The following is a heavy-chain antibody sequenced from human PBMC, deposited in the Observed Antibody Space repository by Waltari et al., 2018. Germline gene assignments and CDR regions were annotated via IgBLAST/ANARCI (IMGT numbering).Heavy chain of an antibody. CDR2: ICVRVGST. Sequence: EVQLLESGGGLVQPGGSLRLSCAASGFTFSSYAMSWFRQAPWKGVEWVSAICVRVGSTYDAGSVKGRFTISRDNSKNTLYREMISLRAADTAVYYCAKKGVLWFGERYYFDYWGQGTLVTVSS. CDR3: AKKGVLWFGERYYFDY. D-gene: IGHD3-10*01. J-gene: IGHJ4*02. CDR1: GFTFSSYA. V-gene: IGHV3-23*01.